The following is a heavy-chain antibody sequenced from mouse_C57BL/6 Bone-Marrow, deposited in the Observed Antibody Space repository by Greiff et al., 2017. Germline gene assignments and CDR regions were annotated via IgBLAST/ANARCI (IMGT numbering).Heavy chain of an antibody. V-gene: IGHV1-64*01. J-gene: IGHJ2*01. D-gene: IGHD1-1*01. CDR1: GYTFTSYW. CDR3: ARVTTVVAGDY. CDR2: IHPNSGST. Sequence: VQLQQPGAELVKPGASVKLSCKASGYTFTSYWMHWVKQRPGQGLEWIGMIHPNSGSTNYNEKFKSKATLTVDKSSSTAYMQLSSLTSEDSAVYYCARVTTVVAGDYWGQGTTLTVSS.